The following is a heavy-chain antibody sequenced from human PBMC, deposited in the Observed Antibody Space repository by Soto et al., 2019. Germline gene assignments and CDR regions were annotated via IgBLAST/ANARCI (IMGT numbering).Heavy chain of an antibody. Sequence: SETLSLTCTVSGGSISSYYWSWIRQPPEKGLEWIGYIYYSGSTNYNPSLKSRVTISVDTSKNQFSLKLSSVTAADTAVYYCARAFGQYDFWSGYFLDYWGQGILVTVSS. CDR1: GGSISSYY. V-gene: IGHV4-59*01. CDR2: IYYSGST. J-gene: IGHJ4*02. D-gene: IGHD3-3*01. CDR3: ARAFGQYDFWSGYFLDY.